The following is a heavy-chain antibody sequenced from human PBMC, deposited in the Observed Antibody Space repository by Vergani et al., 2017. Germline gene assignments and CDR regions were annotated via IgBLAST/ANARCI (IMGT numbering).Heavy chain of an antibody. Sequence: EVQLLESGGDLVQPGGSLRLSCAASGFTFNHYAMNWVRQAPGKGLEWVSGISGSGGRTYYAGSVKGRFTISRDSSKNTLYLQMNSLSAGDTAVYYCAKANPRNSGYDYLIYYHAMAVWGQGTRVTFSS. CDR3: AKANPRNSGYDYLIYYHAMAV. CDR2: ISGSGGRT. J-gene: IGHJ6*02. D-gene: IGHD5-12*01. V-gene: IGHV3-23*01. CDR1: GFTFNHYA.